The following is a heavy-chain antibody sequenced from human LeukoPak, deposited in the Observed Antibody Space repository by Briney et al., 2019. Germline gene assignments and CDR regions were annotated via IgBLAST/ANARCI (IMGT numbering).Heavy chain of an antibody. D-gene: IGHD3-22*01. CDR3: ARHYYDTSGYYPWYFDN. J-gene: IGHJ4*02. CDR2: IYYSGNT. Sequence: PSETLSLTCTVSGSSFSSTSYYWGWIRQPPGKGLEGIGSIYYSGNTYYNQSLRSRVTISVVTSKNQFSLKLTSVTAADTAVYYCARHYYDTSGYYPWYFDNWGQGILVTVSS. V-gene: IGHV4-39*01. CDR1: GSSFSSTSYY.